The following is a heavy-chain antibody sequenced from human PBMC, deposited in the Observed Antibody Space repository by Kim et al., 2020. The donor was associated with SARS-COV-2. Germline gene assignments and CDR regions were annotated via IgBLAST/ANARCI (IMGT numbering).Heavy chain of an antibody. CDR2: ST. V-gene: IGHV3-74*01. J-gene: IGHJ4*02. Sequence: STSYAASGKGRFTISRRNAKHTLYLQMNSLRAEDTGVYYCARSLAVADYWGQGTLVTVSS. D-gene: IGHD6-19*01. CDR3: ARSLAVADY.